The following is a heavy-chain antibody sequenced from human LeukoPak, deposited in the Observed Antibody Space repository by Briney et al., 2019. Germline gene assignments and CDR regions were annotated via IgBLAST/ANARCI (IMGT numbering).Heavy chain of an antibody. Sequence: ASVKVSCKASGYSFTNYAMNWVRQAPGQGLEWMGWINTNTGHPRYAQGFTGRFVFSLDTSVSTAYLQISSLKADDTAVYYCARAVGAHDYWGQGTLVTVSS. D-gene: IGHD1-26*01. CDR1: GYSFTNYA. CDR2: INTNTGHP. V-gene: IGHV7-4-1*02. CDR3: ARAVGAHDY. J-gene: IGHJ4*02.